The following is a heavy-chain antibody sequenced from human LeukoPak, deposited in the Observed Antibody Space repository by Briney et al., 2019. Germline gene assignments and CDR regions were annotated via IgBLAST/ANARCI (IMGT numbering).Heavy chain of an antibody. V-gene: IGHV1-58*01. CDR3: AAGDTLVRGVIIPFAP. CDR2: IIVGSGQT. Sequence: SVKVSCRASGFTLINSAVQWVRQARGQRLEWVGWIIVGSGQTRYAQKFQERVTITRDMSTSTAFLELSSLRSEDSAVYYCAAGDTLVRGVIIPFAPWGQGTLVTVSS. CDR1: GFTLINSA. D-gene: IGHD3-10*01. J-gene: IGHJ5*02.